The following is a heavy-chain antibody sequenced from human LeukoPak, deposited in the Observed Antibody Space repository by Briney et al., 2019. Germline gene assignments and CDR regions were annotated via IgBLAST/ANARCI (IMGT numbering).Heavy chain of an antibody. Sequence: SQTLSLTCAISGDSVSSNSAAWNWIRQSPSRGLEWLGRTYYRSKWYNDYAVSVKSRITINPDTSKNQFSLKLSSVTAADTAVYYCARGLGMAAAGTTYYYMDVWGKGTTVTVSS. CDR3: ARGLGMAAAGTTYYYMDV. CDR2: TYYRSKWYN. J-gene: IGHJ6*03. V-gene: IGHV6-1*01. CDR1: GDSVSSNSAA. D-gene: IGHD6-13*01.